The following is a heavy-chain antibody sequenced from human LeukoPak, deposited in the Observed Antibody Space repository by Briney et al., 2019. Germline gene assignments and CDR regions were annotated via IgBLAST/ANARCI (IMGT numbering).Heavy chain of an antibody. CDR1: GLTFSRYA. D-gene: IGHD3-10*01. CDR2: ISGSGGST. J-gene: IGHJ5*02. Sequence: GGPLRLSCAASGLTFSRYAMSWVRQAPGQGLEWVAGISGSGGSTYYAGSVKDRFTISRDNSKNTVFLQMNTLRAEDTAFYYCAKGQNSASGSYQYNWFDPWGQGTLVTVSS. CDR3: AKGQNSASGSYQYNWFDP. V-gene: IGHV3-23*01.